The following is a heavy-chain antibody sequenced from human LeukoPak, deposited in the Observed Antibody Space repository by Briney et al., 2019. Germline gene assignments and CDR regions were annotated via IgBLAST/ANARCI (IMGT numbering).Heavy chain of an antibody. D-gene: IGHD6-13*01. CDR1: GGSFSGYY. J-gene: IGHJ4*02. CDR3: ARQGSSIRRPFDY. Sequence: NPSETLSLTCAVYGGSFSGYYWSWIRQPPGKGLEWIGEINHSGSTNYNPSLKSRVTISVDTSKNQFSLKLSSVTAADTAVYYCARQGSSIRRPFDYWGQGTLVTVSS. CDR2: INHSGST. V-gene: IGHV4-34*01.